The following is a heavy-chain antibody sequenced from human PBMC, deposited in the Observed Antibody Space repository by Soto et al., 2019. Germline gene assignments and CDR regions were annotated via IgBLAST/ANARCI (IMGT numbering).Heavy chain of an antibody. J-gene: IGHJ4*02. D-gene: IGHD3-3*01. CDR1: GFTFSSYS. CDR3: AKGGFLEWLLPYYFDY. Sequence: GGSLRLSCAASGFTFSSYSMNWVRQAQGKGLEWVSSISSSSSYIYYADSVKGRFTISRDNSKNTLYLQMNSLRAEDTAVYYCAKGGFLEWLLPYYFDYWGQGTLVTVSS. CDR2: ISSSSSYI. V-gene: IGHV3-21*04.